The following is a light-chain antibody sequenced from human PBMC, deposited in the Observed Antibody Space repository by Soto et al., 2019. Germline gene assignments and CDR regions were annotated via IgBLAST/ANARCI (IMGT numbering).Light chain of an antibody. CDR2: IDT. J-gene: IGLJ1*01. CDR1: SSNIGANT. CDR3: AAWDDRLNGYV. V-gene: IGLV1-44*01. Sequence: QSVLTQPPSASGTPGQRVTISCSGGSSNIGANTVNWYQHLPGTAPRLLIYIDTLRPSGVPDRFSGSKSGTSASLAISGLQSGDEGDYYCAAWDDRLNGYVFGTGTQLTVL.